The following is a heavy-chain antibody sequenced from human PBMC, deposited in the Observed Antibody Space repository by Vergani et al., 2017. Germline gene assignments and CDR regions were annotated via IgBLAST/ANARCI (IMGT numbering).Heavy chain of an antibody. D-gene: IGHD6-13*01. J-gene: IGHJ5*02. V-gene: IGHV4-38-2*01. CDR3: ARKAAGLNWFDP. CDR2: IYHYGST. Sequence: QVQLQESGPGLVKASETLSLTCAVSGYSINSGYYWGWIRQPPGKGLEWIGSIYHYGSTYYNPSLKSRVTISIDTSKNHFSLRLSSVTAADTAVYYCARKAAGLNWFDPWGQGTLVTVSS. CDR1: GYSINSGYY.